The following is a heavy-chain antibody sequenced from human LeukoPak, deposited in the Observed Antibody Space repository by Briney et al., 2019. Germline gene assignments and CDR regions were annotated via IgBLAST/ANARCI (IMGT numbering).Heavy chain of an antibody. V-gene: IGHV3-30*18. CDR2: ISYVGSNK. J-gene: IGHJ4*02. Sequence: GGSLRLSCAASGFTLSSYGVHWVRQAPGKGLEWVAIISYVGSNKDYADSVKGRFTISRDNSKNTLYLQMNSLRAEDTAVYYCAKDLLCSSTSCYGTGYFDSWGQGALVTVSS. D-gene: IGHD2-2*01. CDR3: AKDLLCSSTSCYGTGYFDS. CDR1: GFTLSSYG.